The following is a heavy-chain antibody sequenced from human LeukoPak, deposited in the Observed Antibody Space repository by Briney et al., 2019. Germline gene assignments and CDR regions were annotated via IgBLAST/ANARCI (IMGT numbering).Heavy chain of an antibody. J-gene: IGHJ4*02. CDR1: GFTFTSYS. CDR3: ARLYDILTGSFEY. D-gene: IGHD3-9*01. V-gene: IGHV3-21*01. CDR2: ISSSSSYI. Sequence: GGSLRRSCAASGFTFTSYSMYWVRQAPGKGLEWVSSISSSSSYIYYADSVKGRFTISRDNAKNSLYLQMSSLRAEDTAIYYCARLYDILTGSFEYWGQGTLVTVSS.